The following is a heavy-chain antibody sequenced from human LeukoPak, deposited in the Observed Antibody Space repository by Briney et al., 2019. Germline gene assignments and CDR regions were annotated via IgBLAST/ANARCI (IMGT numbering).Heavy chain of an antibody. J-gene: IGHJ4*02. CDR3: ARALGYCGGDCYYFDY. Sequence: PSETLSLTCAVSGYSISTGYYWGWIRQPPGKGLEWIGSIYHSGSTYYNPSLKSQVTISVDTSKNKFSLRLSSVTAADTAVYYCARALGYCGGDCYYFDYWGQGTLVTVSS. CDR2: IYHSGST. CDR1: GYSISTGYY. D-gene: IGHD2-21*01. V-gene: IGHV4-38-2*01.